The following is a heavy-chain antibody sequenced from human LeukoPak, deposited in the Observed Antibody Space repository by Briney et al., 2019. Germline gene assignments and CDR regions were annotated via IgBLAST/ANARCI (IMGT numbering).Heavy chain of an antibody. V-gene: IGHV3-30*01. J-gene: IGHJ4*02. CDR3: AADGRDGYNDY. CDR1: GFTFSSYA. D-gene: IGHD5-24*01. CDR2: ISYDGSNK. Sequence: GGSLRLSCAASGFTFSSYAMHWVRQAPGKGLEWVAVISYDGSNKYYADSVKGRFTISRDNSKNTLYLQMNSLRAKDTAVYYCAADGRDGYNDYWGQGTLVTVSS.